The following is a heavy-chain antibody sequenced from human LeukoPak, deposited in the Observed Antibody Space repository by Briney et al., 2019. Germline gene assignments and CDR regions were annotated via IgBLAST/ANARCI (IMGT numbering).Heavy chain of an antibody. V-gene: IGHV3-7*04. CDR1: GFTFTSHW. CDR3: ARGVYAFDI. Sequence: GGSLRLSCVASGFTFTSHWMTWVRQAPGKGLEWVANIREDGGEICYLDSVKGRFTISRDNAKKSLYLQMNSLRAEDTAVYYCARGVYAFDIWGQGTMVTVSS. CDR2: IREDGGEI. D-gene: IGHD5/OR15-5a*01. J-gene: IGHJ3*02.